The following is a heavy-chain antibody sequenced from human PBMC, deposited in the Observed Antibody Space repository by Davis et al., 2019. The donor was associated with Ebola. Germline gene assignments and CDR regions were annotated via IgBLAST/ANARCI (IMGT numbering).Heavy chain of an antibody. V-gene: IGHV3-30*18. CDR2: ISHYDGSNN. J-gene: IGHJ4*02. Sequence: PAGPLRLSCAASGFTFNTHGMHWVCQAPGKGLDWVAVISHYDGSNNTYADSVKGRFTISRDNSKNMLYLQMNSLRLEDTAVYHCAKDGPVPNYYHSSGYSLAIDHWGQGTLVTVSS. CDR3: AKDGPVPNYYHSSGYSLAIDH. CDR1: GFTFNTHG. D-gene: IGHD3-22*01.